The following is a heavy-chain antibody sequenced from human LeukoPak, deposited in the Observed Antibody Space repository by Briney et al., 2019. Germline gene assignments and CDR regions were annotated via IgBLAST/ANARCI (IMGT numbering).Heavy chain of an antibody. D-gene: IGHD6-19*01. Sequence: KPSETLSLTCTVSDGSISSSSYYWGWIRQPPGKGLEWIGSIYYSGSTYYNPSLKSRVTISVDTSKNQFSLKLSSVTAADTAVYYCARHSSGFDYWGQGTLVTVSS. CDR1: DGSISSSSYY. V-gene: IGHV4-39*01. CDR3: ARHSSGFDY. J-gene: IGHJ4*02. CDR2: IYYSGST.